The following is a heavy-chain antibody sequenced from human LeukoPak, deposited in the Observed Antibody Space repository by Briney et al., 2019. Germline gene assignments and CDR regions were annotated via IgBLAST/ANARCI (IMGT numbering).Heavy chain of an antibody. CDR3: ARAYSSSWYEGRWFDP. CDR2: IYYSGST. CDR1: GGSISSYY. J-gene: IGHJ5*02. Sequence: SETLSLTCTVSGGSISSYYWSWIRQPPGKGLEWIGYIYYSGSTNYNPSLKSRVTISVDTSKNQFSLKLSSVTAADTAVYYCARAYSSSWYEGRWFDPWGQGTLVTVAS. V-gene: IGHV4-59*01. D-gene: IGHD6-13*01.